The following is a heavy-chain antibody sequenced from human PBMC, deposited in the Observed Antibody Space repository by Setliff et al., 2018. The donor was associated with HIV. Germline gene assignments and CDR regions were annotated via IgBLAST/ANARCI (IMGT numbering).Heavy chain of an antibody. V-gene: IGHV3-48*04. CDR3: ARDPRFDAFDI. CDR1: GFTFSTYS. Sequence: PGGSLRLSCAASGFTFSTYSMNWVRQAPGKGLEWISYINREETTEWYADSVKGRFTVSRDNSKAYLQMNSLRGEDTAVYYCARDPRFDAFDIWGQGTMVTVSS. CDR2: INREETTE. J-gene: IGHJ3*02.